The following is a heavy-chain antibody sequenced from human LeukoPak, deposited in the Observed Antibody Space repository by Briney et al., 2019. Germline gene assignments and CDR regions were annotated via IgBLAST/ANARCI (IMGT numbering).Heavy chain of an antibody. CDR2: IEEDGSDK. Sequence: PGGSLRLSCIGYGFSFRNYWMSWVRQAPGKGLEWVASIEEDGSDKFYVASVKGRFTISRDNTKNSVFVQMNSLWAEDTAVYYCARLKDGVTIFDYWGQGILVSVAS. CDR1: GFSFRNYW. J-gene: IGHJ4*02. CDR3: ARLKDGVTIFDY. D-gene: IGHD4-17*01. V-gene: IGHV3-7*01.